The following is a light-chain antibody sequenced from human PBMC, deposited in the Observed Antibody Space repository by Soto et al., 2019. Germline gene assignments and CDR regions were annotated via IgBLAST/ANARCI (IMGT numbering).Light chain of an antibody. CDR3: MPGKRWLWT. J-gene: IGKJ1*01. CDR2: KVS. CDR1: QSLVFSDGNIY. V-gene: IGKV2-30*01. Sequence: DVVLTQSPLSLPVALGQPASISCRSSQSLVFSDGNIYLNWFHQRPRQSQRRLSYKVSNRDSGVPHRFGGSGSCSYFTLRISTVEAEDVRDYYCMPGKRWLWTFGQGTKVEIK.